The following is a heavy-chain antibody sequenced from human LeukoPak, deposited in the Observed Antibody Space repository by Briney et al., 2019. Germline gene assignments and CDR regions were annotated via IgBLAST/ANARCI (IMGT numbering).Heavy chain of an antibody. CDR3: ARQVVGATTGPDY. V-gene: IGHV4-39*01. Sequence: SETLSLTCTVSGGSISSSSYYWGWIRQPPGKGLEWIGSIYYSGSTYYNPSLKSRVTISVDTSKNQFSLKLSSVTAADTAVYYCARQVVGATTGPDYWGQGTLVTVSS. J-gene: IGHJ4*02. CDR1: GGSISSSSYY. D-gene: IGHD1-26*01. CDR2: IYYSGST.